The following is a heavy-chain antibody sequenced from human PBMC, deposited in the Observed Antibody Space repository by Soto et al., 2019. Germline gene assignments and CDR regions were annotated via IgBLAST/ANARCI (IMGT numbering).Heavy chain of an antibody. J-gene: IGHJ6*02. CDR1: GFTFSSYA. D-gene: IGHD3-3*01. Sequence: QVQLVESGGGVVQPGRSLRLSCAASGFTFSSYAMHWVHQAPGKGLEWVAVISYDGSNKYYADSVKGRFTISRDNSKNTLYLQMNSLRAEDTAVYYCARAIGDFWSGYNYYYGMDVWGQGTTVTVSS. CDR2: ISYDGSNK. V-gene: IGHV3-30-3*01. CDR3: ARAIGDFWSGYNYYYGMDV.